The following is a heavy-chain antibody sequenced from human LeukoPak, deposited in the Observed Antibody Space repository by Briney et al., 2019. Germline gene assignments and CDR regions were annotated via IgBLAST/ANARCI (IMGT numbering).Heavy chain of an antibody. CDR2: IYTSGST. CDR1: GGSISSGSYY. CDR3: AAQLKRWLQVSYYYMDV. Sequence: SQTLSLTCTVSGGSISSGSYYWSWIRQPAGKGLEWIGRIYTSGSTYYNPSLKSRVTISVDTSKNQFSLKLSSVTAADTAVYYCAAQLKRWLQVSYYYMDVWGKGTTVTVSS. D-gene: IGHD5-24*01. J-gene: IGHJ6*03. V-gene: IGHV4-61*02.